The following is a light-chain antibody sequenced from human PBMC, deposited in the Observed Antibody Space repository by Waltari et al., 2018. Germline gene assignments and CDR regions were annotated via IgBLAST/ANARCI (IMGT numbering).Light chain of an antibody. CDR1: SSNIGRNT. J-gene: IGLJ3*02. Sequence: QSVLTQPPSASGTPGQRVTISCSGSSSNIGRNTVNWYQQPPGTAPKLLIDSNNQRPSGVPDRFSGSKSGTSASLAISGLQSEDEADYYCAAWDDSLEEVFGGGTKLTVL. V-gene: IGLV1-44*01. CDR3: AAWDDSLEEV. CDR2: SNN.